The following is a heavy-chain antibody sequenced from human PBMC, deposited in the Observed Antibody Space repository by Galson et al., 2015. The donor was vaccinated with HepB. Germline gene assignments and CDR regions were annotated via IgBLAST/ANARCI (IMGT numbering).Heavy chain of an antibody. CDR3: ARNGYGDYLDY. CDR1: GFTFSDYY. J-gene: IGHJ4*02. D-gene: IGHD4-17*01. V-gene: IGHV3-11*03. CDR2: ISSSSSYT. Sequence: SLRLSCAASGFTFSDYYMSWIRQAPGKGLEWVSYISSSSSYTNYADSVKGRLTISRDNAKNSLYLQMNSLRAEDTAVYYCARNGYGDYLDYWGQGTLVTVSS.